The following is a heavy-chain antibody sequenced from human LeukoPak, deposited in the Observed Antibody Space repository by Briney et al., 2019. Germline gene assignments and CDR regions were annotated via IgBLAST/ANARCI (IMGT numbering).Heavy chain of an antibody. J-gene: IGHJ3*02. Sequence: PSETLSLTCTVSGGSISSYYWSWIRQPPGKGLEWIGYIYYSGSTNYNPSLKSRVTISVDKSENQFSLKMSSVTAADTAVYYCARVGIYYYGSGALDAFDIWGQGTMVTVSS. CDR1: GGSISSYY. V-gene: IGHV4-59*12. CDR2: IYYSGST. CDR3: ARVGIYYYGSGALDAFDI. D-gene: IGHD3-10*01.